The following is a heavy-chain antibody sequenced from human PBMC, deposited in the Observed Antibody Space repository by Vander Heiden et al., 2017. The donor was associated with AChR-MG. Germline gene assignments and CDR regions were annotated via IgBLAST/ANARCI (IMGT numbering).Heavy chain of an antibody. CDR1: GGSISSSSYY. D-gene: IGHD6-13*01. Sequence: QLQLQESGPGLVKPSETLSLTCTVSGGSISSSSYYWGWIRQPPGKGLEWIGSIYYSGSTYYNPSLKSRVTISVDTSKNQFSLKLSSVTAADTAVYYCARLLQYSSSPFDYWGQGTLVTVSS. J-gene: IGHJ4*02. V-gene: IGHV4-39*01. CDR3: ARLLQYSSSPFDY. CDR2: IYYSGST.